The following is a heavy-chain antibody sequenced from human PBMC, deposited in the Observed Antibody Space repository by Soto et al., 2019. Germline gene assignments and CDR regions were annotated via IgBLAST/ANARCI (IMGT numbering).Heavy chain of an antibody. CDR3: ARGSIRGIAAGQFDY. CDR2: INPSGGST. Sequence: ASVKVSCKASGYTFTSYYMHWVRQAPGQGLEWMGIINPSGGSTSYAQKFQGRVTMTRDTSTSTVYMELSSLRSEDTAVYYCARGSIRGIAAGQFDYWGQGTLVTVSS. CDR1: GYTFTSYY. J-gene: IGHJ4*02. V-gene: IGHV1-46*01. D-gene: IGHD6-13*01.